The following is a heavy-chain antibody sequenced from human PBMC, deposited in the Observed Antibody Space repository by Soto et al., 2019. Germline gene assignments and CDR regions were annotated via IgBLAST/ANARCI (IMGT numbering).Heavy chain of an antibody. CDR3: WVVPAATTFYYYYGMDV. V-gene: IGHV3-23*01. J-gene: IGHJ6*02. D-gene: IGHD2-2*01. Sequence: GGSLRLSCAASGFTFSSYAMSWVRQAPGKGLEWVSAISGSGGSTYYADSVKGRFTISRDNSKNTLYLQMNSLRAEDTAVYYCWVVPAATTFYYYYGMDVWGQGTTVTVSS. CDR2: ISGSGGST. CDR1: GFTFSSYA.